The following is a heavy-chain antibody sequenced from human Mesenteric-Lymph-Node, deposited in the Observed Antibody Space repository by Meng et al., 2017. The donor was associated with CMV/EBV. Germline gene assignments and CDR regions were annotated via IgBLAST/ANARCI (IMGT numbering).Heavy chain of an antibody. Sequence: SVKVSCKASGGTFSSYGISWVRQAPGQGLEWMGGIIPILEITNYAQKFQGRVTITADKSTSTAYMELSSLRSEDTAVYYCARGGYPLGACSGGSCYSGDYWGQGTLVTVSS. CDR3: ARGGYPLGACSGGSCYSGDY. J-gene: IGHJ4*02. D-gene: IGHD2-15*01. CDR2: IIPILEIT. CDR1: GGTFSSYG. V-gene: IGHV1-69*10.